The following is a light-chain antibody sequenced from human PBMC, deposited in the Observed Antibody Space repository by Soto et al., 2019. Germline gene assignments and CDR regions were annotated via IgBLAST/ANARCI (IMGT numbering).Light chain of an antibody. CDR3: AAWDDSVNGWV. CDR1: SSNIGSNS. J-gene: IGLJ3*02. V-gene: IGLV1-44*01. Sequence: QSVLTQPPSASGTPGQRVTISCSGSSSNIGSNSGNWFQQLPGTAPKLLIYSNNQRPSGVPDRFSGSKSGTSAALAISGLQSEDEAQYHCAAWDDSVNGWVFGGGTQLTVL. CDR2: SNN.